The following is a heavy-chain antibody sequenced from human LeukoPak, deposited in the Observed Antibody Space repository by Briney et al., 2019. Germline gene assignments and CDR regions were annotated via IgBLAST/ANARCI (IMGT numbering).Heavy chain of an antibody. CDR1: GFKFSSYS. V-gene: IGHV3-21*01. CDR2: ISSSSSYI. CDR3: ARDYGSGSYYYYYYMDV. Sequence: GGSLRLSCAASGFKFSSYSMNWVRQAPGKGLEWVSSISSSSSYIYYADSVKGRFTISRDNAKNSLYLQMNSLRAEDTAVYYCARDYGSGSYYYYYYMDVWGKGTTVTVSS. J-gene: IGHJ6*03. D-gene: IGHD3-10*01.